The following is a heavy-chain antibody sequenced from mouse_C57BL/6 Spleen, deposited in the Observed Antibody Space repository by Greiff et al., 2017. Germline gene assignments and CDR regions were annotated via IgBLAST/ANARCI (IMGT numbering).Heavy chain of an antibody. CDR3: ARSYYGSSLYYAMDY. CDR1: GYTFTSYW. CDR2: IHPNSGST. J-gene: IGHJ4*01. Sequence: VQLQQPGAELVKPGASVKLSCKASGYTFTSYWMHWVKQRPGQGLEWIGMIHPNSGSTNYNEKFKSKATLTVDKSASTAYMQLSILTSEDSAVYYCARSYYGSSLYYAMDYWGQGTSVTVSS. V-gene: IGHV1-64*01. D-gene: IGHD1-1*01.